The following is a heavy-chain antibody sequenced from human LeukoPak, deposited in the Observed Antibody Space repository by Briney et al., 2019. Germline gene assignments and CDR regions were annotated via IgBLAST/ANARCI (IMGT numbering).Heavy chain of an antibody. CDR1: GGSISSSSYY. Sequence: PSETLSLTCTVSGGSISSSSYYWGWIRQPPGKGLEWIGSIYYSGSTYYNPSLKSRVTISVDTSKNQFSLKLSSVTAADTAVYYCAGISSSYTFDYWGQGTLVTVSS. J-gene: IGHJ4*02. CDR2: IYYSGST. D-gene: IGHD6-13*01. CDR3: AGISSSYTFDY. V-gene: IGHV4-39*07.